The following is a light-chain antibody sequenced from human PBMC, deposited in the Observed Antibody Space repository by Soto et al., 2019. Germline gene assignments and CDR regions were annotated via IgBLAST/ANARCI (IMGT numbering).Light chain of an antibody. CDR3: QQYNSYPGYT. CDR1: QSISSW. Sequence: DIQMTQSPSTLSASVGDRVTITCRASQSISSWLAWYQQKPGKAPKPLIYDASSLESGVPSRFSGSGSGTEFTLTISSLQPDDFATYYCQQYNSYPGYTFGQGTKLEIK. CDR2: DAS. J-gene: IGKJ2*01. V-gene: IGKV1-5*01.